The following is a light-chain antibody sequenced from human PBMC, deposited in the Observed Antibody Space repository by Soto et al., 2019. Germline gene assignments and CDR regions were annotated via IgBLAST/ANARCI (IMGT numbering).Light chain of an antibody. Sequence: QSVLTQPPSVSAAPGQKVTISCSGSSSNIGSNYVSWYQQLPGIAPKLLIYDNSQRPSGIPDRFSGSKSGTSATLGITGLQTGDEADYYCGTWDSSLSAGVFGGGTKLTVL. V-gene: IGLV1-51*01. CDR3: GTWDSSLSAGV. CDR1: SSNIGSNY. J-gene: IGLJ2*01. CDR2: DNS.